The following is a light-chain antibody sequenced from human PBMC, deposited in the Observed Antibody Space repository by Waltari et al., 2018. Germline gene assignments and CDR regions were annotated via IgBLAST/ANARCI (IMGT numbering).Light chain of an antibody. Sequence: DIQMTQSPSTLSTSAGDRVTITCRASQSDKNNLGWYQLRPGKAPRVLIHKASRLESGVPSRFSGSGFGTEFTLTISSLQPDDSAMYYCQEYDSLPITFGGGTKVEIK. V-gene: IGKV1-5*03. J-gene: IGKJ4*01. CDR1: QSDKNN. CDR2: KAS. CDR3: QEYDSLPIT.